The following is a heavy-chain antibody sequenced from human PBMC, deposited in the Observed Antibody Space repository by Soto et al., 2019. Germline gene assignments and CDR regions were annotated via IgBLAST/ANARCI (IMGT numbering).Heavy chain of an antibody. J-gene: IGHJ6*03. D-gene: IGHD3-10*01. CDR2: INHSGST. CDR1: GASFSGYY. CDR3: ARVVRGSKVTLSRRYYYYYMDV. V-gene: IGHV4-34*01. Sequence: PSETLSLTCAVYGASFSGYYSRWLRPPPGKGLAWIGEINHSGSTNYNPSLKSRVTISVDTSKNQFSLKLSSVTAADTAVYYCARVVRGSKVTLSRRYYYYYMDVWGKGTTVTVSS.